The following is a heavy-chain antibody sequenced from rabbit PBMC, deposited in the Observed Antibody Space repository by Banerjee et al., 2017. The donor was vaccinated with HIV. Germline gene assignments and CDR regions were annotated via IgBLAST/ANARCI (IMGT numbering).Heavy chain of an antibody. V-gene: IGHV1S40*01. J-gene: IGHJ4*01. CDR2: VAAGVSFTS. CDR1: GFSFTYIDY. D-gene: IGHD6-1*01. CDR3: ASAYSDVYFSL. Sequence: QSLEESGGDLVKPGASLTLTCTASGFSFTYIDYLCWVRQPPGKGPEWIACVAAGVSFTSYYATWAKGRFTISKTSSTTVTLQLTSLTAADTATYFCASAYSDVYFSLWGPGTLVTVS.